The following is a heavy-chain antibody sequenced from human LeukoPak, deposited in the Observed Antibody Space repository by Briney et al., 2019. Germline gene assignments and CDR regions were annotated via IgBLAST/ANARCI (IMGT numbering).Heavy chain of an antibody. D-gene: IGHD3-10*01. CDR1: GDSFSNKY. J-gene: IGHJ4*02. V-gene: IGHV4-59*01. CDR2: VYYTGST. Sequence: PSETLSLTCTVSGDSFSNKYWTWIRQAPGKGLEWIGYVYYTGSTSYCPSLSSRLTISIDLSKTQFSLEMHSVTAADTAVYFCARGSGDGFDYWGQGSLVTVSS. CDR3: ARGSGDGFDY.